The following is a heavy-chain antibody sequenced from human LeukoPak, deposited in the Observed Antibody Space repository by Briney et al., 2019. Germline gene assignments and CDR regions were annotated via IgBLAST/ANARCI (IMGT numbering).Heavy chain of an antibody. D-gene: IGHD4-4*01. CDR2: FDPEDGET. CDR1: GYTLTELS. J-gene: IGHJ6*02. V-gene: IGHV1-24*01. Sequence: GASVKVSCKVSGYTLTELSMHWVRQAPGKGREGMGGFDPEDGETIYAQKFQGRVTMTEDTSTDTAYMELSSLRSEDTAVYYGATVPVTNYRYNYYYGMDVWGQGTTVTVSS. CDR3: ATVPVTNYRYNYYYGMDV.